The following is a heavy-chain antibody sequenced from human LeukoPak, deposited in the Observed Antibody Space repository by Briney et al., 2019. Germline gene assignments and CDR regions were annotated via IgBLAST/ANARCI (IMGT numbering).Heavy chain of an antibody. V-gene: IGHV1-2*02. J-gene: IGHJ3*02. CDR1: EYTFTGYY. CDR3: ARDSYCSSTSCYPWDAFDI. D-gene: IGHD2-2*01. Sequence: ASVKVSCKASEYTFTGYYMHWVRQAPGQGLEWMGWINPNSGGTNYAQKFQGRVTMTRDTSISTAYMELSRLRSDDTAVYYCARDSYCSSTSCYPWDAFDIWGQGTMVTVSS. CDR2: INPNSGGT.